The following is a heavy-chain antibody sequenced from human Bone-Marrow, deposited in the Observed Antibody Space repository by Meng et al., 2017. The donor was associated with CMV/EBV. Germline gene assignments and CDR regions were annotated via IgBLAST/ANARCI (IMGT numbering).Heavy chain of an antibody. D-gene: IGHD2-8*01. CDR1: EFTFSSYW. CDR3: ARVVCTNGVCYTGYYFDY. Sequence: GGSLRLSCAASEFTFSSYWMSWVRQAPGKGLEWVANIKQDGSEKYYVDSVKGRFTISRDNAKNSLYLQMNSLRAEDTAVYYCARVVCTNGVCYTGYYFDYWGQGTLVTVSS. V-gene: IGHV3-7*01. CDR2: IKQDGSEK. J-gene: IGHJ4*02.